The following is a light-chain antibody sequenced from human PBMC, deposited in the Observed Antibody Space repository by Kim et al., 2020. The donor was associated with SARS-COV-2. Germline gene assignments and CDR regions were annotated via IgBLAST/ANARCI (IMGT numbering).Light chain of an antibody. Sequence: QTATITCTGNNNNVGNQGAAWLQQHQGHPPKLLSYRNNNRPSGISERFSASRSGDTASLTITGLQPDDETDYYCSAWDSTLNVWVFGGGTQLTVL. V-gene: IGLV10-54*04. CDR3: SAWDSTLNVWV. CDR2: RNN. J-gene: IGLJ3*02. CDR1: NNNVGNQG.